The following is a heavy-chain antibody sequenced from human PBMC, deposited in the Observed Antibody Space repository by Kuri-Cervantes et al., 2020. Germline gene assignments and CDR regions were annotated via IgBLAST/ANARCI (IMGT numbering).Heavy chain of an antibody. V-gene: IGHV3-30*18. CDR3: AKDVDYYGSGSYYNSWFDP. CDR2: ISYDGSNK. J-gene: IGHJ5*02. CDR1: GFTFSSYG. Sequence: GGSLRLSCAASGFTFSSYGMHWVRQAPGKGLEWVAVISYDGSNKYYADSVKGRFTISRDNSKNTLYLQMNSLRAEDTAVYYCAKDVDYYGSGSYYNSWFDPWGQGTLVTVSS. D-gene: IGHD3-10*01.